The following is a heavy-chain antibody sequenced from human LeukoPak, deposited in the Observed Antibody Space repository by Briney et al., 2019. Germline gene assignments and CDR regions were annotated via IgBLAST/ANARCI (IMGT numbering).Heavy chain of an antibody. CDR1: GFTFSSYA. CDR3: AKSIIPVIALNYFGY. CDR2: ISGSGTNT. J-gene: IGHJ4*02. Sequence: GGSLRLSCAASGFTFSSYAMNWVRQAPGKGLEWVSTISGSGTNTYYADSVKGRFTISRDNSKNTLYLQMNSLRAEDTAVYYCAKSIIPVIALNYFGYWGQGTLVTVSS. V-gene: IGHV3-23*01. D-gene: IGHD3-22*01.